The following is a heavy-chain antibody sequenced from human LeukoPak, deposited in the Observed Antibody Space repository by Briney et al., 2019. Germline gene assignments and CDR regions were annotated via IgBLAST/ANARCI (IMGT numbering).Heavy chain of an antibody. CDR2: IKQDGSEK. J-gene: IGHJ4*02. CDR3: ARPAGYSSSWAPE. CDR1: GSTFSSYW. Sequence: GGSLRLSCAASGSTFSSYWMSWVRQAPGKGLEWVANIKQDGSEKYYVDSVKGRFTISRDNAKNSLYLQMNSLRAEDTAVYYCARPAGYSSSWAPEWGQGTLVTVSS. V-gene: IGHV3-7*03. D-gene: IGHD6-13*01.